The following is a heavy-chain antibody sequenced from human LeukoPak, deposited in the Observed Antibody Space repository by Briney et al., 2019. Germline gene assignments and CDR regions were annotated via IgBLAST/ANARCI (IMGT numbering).Heavy chain of an antibody. J-gene: IGHJ4*02. CDR2: ISSSGSII. D-gene: IGHD5-18*01. CDR3: ARGGGYSYGYEDY. CDR1: GCTFRSYE. Sequence: PGGSLRLSCAASGCTFRSYEMNWVRQAPGKGLEWVSYISSSGSIIYYADFVKGRFTISRDNAKNSLYLQMNSLRAEDTAVYYCARGGGYSYGYEDYWGQGTLVTVSS. V-gene: IGHV3-48*03.